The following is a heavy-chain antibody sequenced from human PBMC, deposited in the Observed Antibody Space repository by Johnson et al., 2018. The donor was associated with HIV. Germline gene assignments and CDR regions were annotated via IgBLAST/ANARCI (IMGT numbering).Heavy chain of an antibody. V-gene: IGHV3-74*02. CDR3: AKAESNYGRAFDI. CDR2: INSAGSGT. J-gene: IGHJ3*02. D-gene: IGHD5-24*01. Sequence: VQVVESGGGLVQPGGSLRLSCAASGFTFSSYWILWVRQAPGKGLLWVSRINSAGSGTYYADSVKGRFTVSRDNRKNSLYLQMNSLRTEDTALYYCAKAESNYGRAFDIWGQGTMVTVSS. CDR1: GFTFSSYW.